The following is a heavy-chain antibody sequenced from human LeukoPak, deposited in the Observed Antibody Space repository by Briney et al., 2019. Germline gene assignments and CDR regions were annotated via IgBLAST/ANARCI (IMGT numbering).Heavy chain of an antibody. CDR1: GFTFSSYE. Sequence: GGSLRLSCAASGFTFSSYEMNWVRQAPGKGLEWVSYISSSGSTIYYADSVKGRFTISRDNSKKSLYLQMNSLTTEDTALYYCARERGSSGYFDYWGQGTLVTVSS. V-gene: IGHV3-48*03. CDR2: ISSSGSTI. J-gene: IGHJ4*02. D-gene: IGHD6-6*01. CDR3: ARERGSSGYFDY.